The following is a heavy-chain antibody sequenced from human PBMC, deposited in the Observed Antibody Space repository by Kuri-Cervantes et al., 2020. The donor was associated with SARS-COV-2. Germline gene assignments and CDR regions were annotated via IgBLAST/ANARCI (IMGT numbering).Heavy chain of an antibody. V-gene: IGHV3-21*01. Sequence: GESLKISCAASGFTFSSYSMNWVRQAPGKGLEWVSSISSSSSYIYYADSVKGRFTISRDNAKNSLYLQMNSLRAEDTAVYYCARVTTVTEGYWGQGTLVTSPQ. CDR2: ISSSSSYI. CDR1: GFTFSSYS. CDR3: ARVTTVTEGY. D-gene: IGHD4-11*01. J-gene: IGHJ4*02.